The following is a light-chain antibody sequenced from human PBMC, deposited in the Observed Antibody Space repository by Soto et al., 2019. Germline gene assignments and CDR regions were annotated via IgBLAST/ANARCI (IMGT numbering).Light chain of an antibody. J-gene: IGKJ2*01. CDR3: QQSYTTPYT. V-gene: IGKV1-39*01. CDR2: AAS. CDR1: QSIDSY. Sequence: DIQRTQSPSALSTSVGGRVTITCRASQSIDSYLNWYQQKSRKAPKLLIYAASNLQSGVPSRFSGSGSGTLFTLTISSLQPEDFATYYCQQSYTTPYTFGQGTKLEIK.